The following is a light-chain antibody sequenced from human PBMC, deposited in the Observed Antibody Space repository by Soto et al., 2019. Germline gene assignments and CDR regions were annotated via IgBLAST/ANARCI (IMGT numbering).Light chain of an antibody. Sequence: SVLAQPASVSGSPGQSITISCTGTSSDVGGYNYVSWYQQHPGKAPKLMIYDVSNRPSGVSNRFSGSKSGNTASLTISGLQAEDEADYYCSSYTSSSTSLYVFGTGTRSPS. J-gene: IGLJ1*01. CDR1: SSDVGGYNY. V-gene: IGLV2-14*01. CDR3: SSYTSSSTSLYV. CDR2: DVS.